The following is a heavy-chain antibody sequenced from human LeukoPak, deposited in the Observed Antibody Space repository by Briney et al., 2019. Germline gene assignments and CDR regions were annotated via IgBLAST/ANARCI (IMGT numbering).Heavy chain of an antibody. J-gene: IGHJ4*02. D-gene: IGHD6-6*01. V-gene: IGHV3-33*01. CDR1: GFTFNSYG. Sequence: GGSLRLSCAASGFTFNSYGFHWVRQAPGKGLEWVALIWYDGSNKYYADSVKGRFTISRDNSQNTVNLQMNSLRAEDTAVYYCAMKEYSSSSFDYWGQGTLVTVSS. CDR2: IWYDGSNK. CDR3: AMKEYSSSSFDY.